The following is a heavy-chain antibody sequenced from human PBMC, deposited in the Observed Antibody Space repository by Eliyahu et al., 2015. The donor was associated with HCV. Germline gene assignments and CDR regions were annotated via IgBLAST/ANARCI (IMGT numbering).Heavy chain of an antibody. J-gene: IGHJ5*02. CDR3: ATGGGGIAVAGAGGWFDP. Sequence: QVQLQESGPGLVKPSETLSLTCSVSGGSITTYXWSWIRQPPGKELEWIGYIHYSGSTSYNPSLKSRVTISIDTSKNQFSLNLTSVTAADTAVYYCATGGGGIAVAGAGGWFDPWGQGTLVTVSS. D-gene: IGHD6-19*01. CDR2: IHYSGST. V-gene: IGHV4-59*01. CDR1: GGSITTYX.